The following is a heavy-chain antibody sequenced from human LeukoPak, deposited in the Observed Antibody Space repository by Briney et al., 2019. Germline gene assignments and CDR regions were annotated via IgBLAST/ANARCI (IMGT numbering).Heavy chain of an antibody. CDR1: GFTFNKYV. D-gene: IGHD5-18*01. CDR2: VSNNGEST. CDR3: VKGEVRGYKKRGVDY. J-gene: IGHJ4*02. Sequence: GGSLGLSCSASGFTFNKYVKHWVRQAPDKGLEYVSGVSNNGESTYYADSVKGRFTISRDNSKNTLYLQMSSLRPEDTAAYYCVKGEVRGYKKRGVDYWGQGTLVTVSS. V-gene: IGHV3-64D*06.